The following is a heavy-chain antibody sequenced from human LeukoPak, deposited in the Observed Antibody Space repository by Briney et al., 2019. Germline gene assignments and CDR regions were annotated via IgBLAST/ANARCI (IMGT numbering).Heavy chain of an antibody. CDR1: GFSLSAYG. CDR2: IWYDGTSK. V-gene: IGHV3-33*01. CDR3: ARSQSSSLIDY. D-gene: IGHD6-13*01. Sequence: GGSLRLSCAASGFSLSAYGVPWVRQAPGKGLEWVAVIWYDGTSKDYADSVKGRFTFSRDNSENTLYLQMSSLTVEDTAVYYCARSQSSSLIDYWGQGTLVTVSS. J-gene: IGHJ4*02.